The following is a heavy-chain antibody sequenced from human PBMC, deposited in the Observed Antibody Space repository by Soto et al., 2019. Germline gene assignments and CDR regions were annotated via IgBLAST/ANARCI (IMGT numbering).Heavy chain of an antibody. Sequence: ASVKVSCKASGYTFTRYGISWVRQAPGQGLEWMGWISAYNGNTKYAQKFQGRVTMTTDTSTSTADMELRSLTSDDTAVYYCARGGYCSSGRCALYSLDYFRLDFWGQGTTVTVSS. D-gene: IGHD2-2*01. CDR2: ISAYNGNT. CDR1: GYTFTRYG. J-gene: IGHJ6*02. V-gene: IGHV1-18*01. CDR3: ARGGYCSSGRCALYSLDYFRLDF.